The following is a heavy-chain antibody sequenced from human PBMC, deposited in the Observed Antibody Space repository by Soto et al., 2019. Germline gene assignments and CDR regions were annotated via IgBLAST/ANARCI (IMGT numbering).Heavy chain of an antibody. Sequence: PGGSLRLSCAASGFTFGSYAMRWVRQAPGKRPEWVSSINESGDRTYYADSVEGRFTISRDNSKNTLFLQMNSLRGEDTATYYCVRKVLYSIKEGFFGMGVWGQGTTVTVSS. J-gene: IGHJ6*02. V-gene: IGHV3-23*01. CDR2: INESGDRT. CDR3: VRKVLYSIKEGFFGMGV. D-gene: IGHD6-13*01. CDR1: GFTFGSYA.